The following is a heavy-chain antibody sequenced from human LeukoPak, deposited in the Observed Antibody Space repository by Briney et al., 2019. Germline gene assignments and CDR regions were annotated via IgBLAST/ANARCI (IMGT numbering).Heavy chain of an antibody. V-gene: IGHV3-30*18. D-gene: IGHD6-19*01. Sequence: PGGSLRLSCAASGFTFSSYGMHWVRQAPGKGLEWVAVISYDGSNKYYADSVKGRFTISRDNSKNTLYLQMNSLRAEDTAVYYCAKPVAGNWFDPWGQGTLVTVSS. J-gene: IGHJ5*02. CDR2: ISYDGSNK. CDR1: GFTFSSYG. CDR3: AKPVAGNWFDP.